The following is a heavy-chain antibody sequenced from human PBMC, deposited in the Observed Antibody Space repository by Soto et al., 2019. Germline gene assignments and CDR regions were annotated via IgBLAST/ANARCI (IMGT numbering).Heavy chain of an antibody. V-gene: IGHV3-48*01. D-gene: IGHD6-13*01. CDR2: ISSSSSTI. J-gene: IGHJ4*02. CDR3: ARDLSLAAAGRLSGY. CDR1: GFTFSSYS. Sequence: GGSLRLSCAASGFTFSSYSMNWVRQAPGKGLEWVSYISSSSSTIYYADSVKGRFTISRDNAKNSLYLQMNSLRAEDTAVYYCARDLSLAAAGRLSGYWGQGTLVTVSS.